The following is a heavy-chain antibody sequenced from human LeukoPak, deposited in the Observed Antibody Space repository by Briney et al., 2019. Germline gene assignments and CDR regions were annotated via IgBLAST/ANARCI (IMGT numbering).Heavy chain of an antibody. Sequence: KPSETLSLTCTVSGGSISSSSYYWGWIRQPPGKGLEWIGSIYYSGSTYYNPSLKSRVTISVDTSKNQFFLKLSSVTAADTAVYYCARHSVFSRGYGGISSGGYFDYWGQGTLVTVSS. CDR1: GGSISSSSYY. D-gene: IGHD4-23*01. J-gene: IGHJ4*02. V-gene: IGHV4-39*01. CDR3: ARHSVFSRGYGGISSGGYFDY. CDR2: IYYSGST.